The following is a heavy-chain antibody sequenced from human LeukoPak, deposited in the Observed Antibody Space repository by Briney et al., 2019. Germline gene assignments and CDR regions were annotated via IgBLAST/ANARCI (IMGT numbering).Heavy chain of an antibody. CDR3: ARMTTVVTPELPSWYFDL. CDR2: IRYDGNNK. V-gene: IGHV3-30*02. CDR1: GFTFSNYG. J-gene: IGHJ2*01. D-gene: IGHD4-23*01. Sequence: PGGSLRLSCAASGFTFSNYGIHWVRQAPGKGLEWVAFIRYDGNNKYYTNSVKGRFTISRDNSKNTLYLQMNSLRAEDTAVYYCARMTTVVTPELPSWYFDLWGRGTLVTVSS.